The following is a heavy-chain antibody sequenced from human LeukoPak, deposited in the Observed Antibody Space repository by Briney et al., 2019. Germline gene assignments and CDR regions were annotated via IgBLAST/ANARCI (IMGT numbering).Heavy chain of an antibody. CDR3: AKGSGYYYDSSGYY. V-gene: IGHV3-30*02. CDR2: IRYDGSNK. CDR1: GFTFSSYG. J-gene: IGHJ4*02. Sequence: TGGSLRLSCAASGFTFSSYGMHWVRQAPGKGLEWVAFIRYDGSNKYYADSVKGRFTISRDNSKNTLYLQMNSLRAEDTAVYYCAKGSGYYYDSSGYYWGQGTLVTVSS. D-gene: IGHD3-22*01.